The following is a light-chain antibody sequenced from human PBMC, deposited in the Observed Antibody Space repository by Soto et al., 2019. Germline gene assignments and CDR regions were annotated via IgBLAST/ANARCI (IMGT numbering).Light chain of an antibody. V-gene: IGLV2-14*01. Sequence: QSVLTQPASVSGSPGQSITISCTGTSSDIGGYNYVSWYQQHPGKAPKLMLYEVSNRPSGVSNRFSGSKSGNTASLTITGLQAEDEADYYCNSYTSSSTLYVFRTGTKLTVL. J-gene: IGLJ1*01. CDR3: NSYTSSSTLYV. CDR1: SSDIGGYNY. CDR2: EVS.